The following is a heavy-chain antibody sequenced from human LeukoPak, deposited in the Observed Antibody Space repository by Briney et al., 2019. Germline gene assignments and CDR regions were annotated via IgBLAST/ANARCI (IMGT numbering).Heavy chain of an antibody. CDR3: ARSGFCSSTSCYRFDWFDP. J-gene: IGHJ5*02. Sequence: SETLSLTCTVSGGSISSYYWSWIRQPAGKGLEWIGRIYTSGSTNYNPSLKSRVTMSVDTSKNQLSLKLSSVTAADTAVYYCARSGFCSSTSCYRFDWFDPWGQGTLVTVSS. CDR2: IYTSGST. D-gene: IGHD2-2*01. V-gene: IGHV4-4*07. CDR1: GGSISSYY.